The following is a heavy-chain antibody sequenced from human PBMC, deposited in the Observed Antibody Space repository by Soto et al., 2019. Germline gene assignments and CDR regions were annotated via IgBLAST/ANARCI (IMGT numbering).Heavy chain of an antibody. CDR1: GYRFSSYG. D-gene: IGHD3-22*01. V-gene: IGHV1-18*01. Sequence: QVQLEQSGAEVKKPGASVKVSCKASGYRFSSYGISWVRQAPGQGLEWMGGISAFNGNRNYAQKFQGRVTLTTDTSTGTAYMELRGLRSDDTAVYYCAREDDYYDSSGYLYWGQGTQVTVSS. CDR2: ISAFNGNR. J-gene: IGHJ4*02. CDR3: AREDDYYDSSGYLY.